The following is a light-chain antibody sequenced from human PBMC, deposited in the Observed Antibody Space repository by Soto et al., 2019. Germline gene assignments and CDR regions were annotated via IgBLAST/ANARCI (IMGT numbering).Light chain of an antibody. J-gene: IGKJ1*01. Sequence: DLQMTQSPSSLSASVGDRVTITCRASQVIDNYLAWYQQQPGKVPRLLIYAGSILETGVPSRFTGSGSGTDFTLTITILEPEDVATYYCQKYNSAPWTFGQGTKVEIK. CDR2: AGS. V-gene: IGKV1-27*01. CDR3: QKYNSAPWT. CDR1: QVIDNY.